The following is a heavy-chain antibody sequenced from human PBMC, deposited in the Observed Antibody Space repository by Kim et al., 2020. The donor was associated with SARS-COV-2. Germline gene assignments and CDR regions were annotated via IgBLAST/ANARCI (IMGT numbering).Heavy chain of an antibody. CDR2: RWCDGSNK. CDR1: GFTFSSDG. CDR3: ARDTKDSSSWYFYY. D-gene: IGHD6-13*01. V-gene: IGHV3-33*01. Sequence: GGSLRLSCAASGFTFSSDGMHWVRQAPGKGLEWVAVRWCDGSNKYYAESVKGRFTIPRDNSKNTLYLQMNSLRAKDTAVYYCARDTKDSSSWYFYYWGQGTLVTVSS. J-gene: IGHJ4*02.